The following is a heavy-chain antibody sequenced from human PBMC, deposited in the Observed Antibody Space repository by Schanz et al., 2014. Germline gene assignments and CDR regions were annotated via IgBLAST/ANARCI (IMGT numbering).Heavy chain of an antibody. CDR3: ASKGLTTDAFDI. V-gene: IGHV4-28*07. CDR1: GYSINTSDW. D-gene: IGHD2-8*01. J-gene: IGHJ3*02. Sequence: QVQLQESGPGLVKPSDTLSLTCAVSGYSINTSDWWGWIRQPPGKGLEGIGYIYYRGSTYYNPSLKSRAPMSVDTSKNQFSLTLRSVTAVDTAVYYCASKGLTTDAFDIWGQGTMVTVSS. CDR2: IYYRGST.